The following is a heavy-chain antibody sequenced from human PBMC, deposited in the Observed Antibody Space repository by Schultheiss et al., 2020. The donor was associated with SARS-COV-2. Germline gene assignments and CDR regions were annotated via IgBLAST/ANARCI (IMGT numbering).Heavy chain of an antibody. D-gene: IGHD6-13*01. Sequence: SETLSLTCTVSGGSISSYYWSWIRQPPGKGLEWIGQINHSGSTNYNPSLKSRVTISVDTSKNQFSLKLSSVTAADTAVYYCARVSAAGMDWFDPWGQGTLVTVSS. CDR1: GGSISSYY. V-gene: IGHV4-34*01. CDR2: INHSGST. J-gene: IGHJ5*02. CDR3: ARVSAAGMDWFDP.